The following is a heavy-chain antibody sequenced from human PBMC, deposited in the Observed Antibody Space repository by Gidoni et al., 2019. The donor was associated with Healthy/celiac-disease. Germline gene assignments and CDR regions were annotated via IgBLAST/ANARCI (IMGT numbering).Heavy chain of an antibody. V-gene: IGHV6-1*01. CDR3: ARDSLAVTDAFDI. CDR2: TYYRYKWYN. Sequence: QVQLQQSGPGLVKPSQTLSLTCSISGDSVSSHSAAWNWIRQSPSRGLEWLGRTYYRYKWYNDYAVSVKSRITINQDTSKNQFSLQLNSVTPEDTAVYYCARDSLAVTDAFDIWGQGKMVTVSS. D-gene: IGHD6-6*01. J-gene: IGHJ3*02. CDR1: GDSVSSHSAA.